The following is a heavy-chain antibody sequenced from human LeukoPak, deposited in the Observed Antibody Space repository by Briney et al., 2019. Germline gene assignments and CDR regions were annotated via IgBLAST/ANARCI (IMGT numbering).Heavy chain of an antibody. CDR2: VKQDGSEK. V-gene: IGHV3-7*01. CDR3: ALKWFGELFGFDY. CDR1: GFTFSSYW. Sequence: GGSLRLSCAASGFTFSSYWMSWVRQAPGKGLEWVANVKQDGSEKYYVDSVKGRFTISRDNAKNSLYLQMNSLRAEDTAVYYCALKWFGELFGFDYWGQGTLVTVSS. J-gene: IGHJ4*02. D-gene: IGHD3-10*01.